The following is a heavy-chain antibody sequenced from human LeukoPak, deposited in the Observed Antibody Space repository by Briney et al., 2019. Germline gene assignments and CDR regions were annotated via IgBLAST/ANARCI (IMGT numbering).Heavy chain of an antibody. CDR3: ARLTLYQGYYFDY. J-gene: IGHJ4*02. D-gene: IGHD3-16*02. V-gene: IGHV4-34*01. Sequence: SETLSLTCAVYGGSFSGYYWSWIRQPSGKGLEWIGEINHSGSTNYNPSLKSRVTISVDTSKNQFSLKLSSVTAADTAVYYCARLTLYQGYYFDYWGQGTLVTVSS. CDR2: INHSGST. CDR1: GGSFSGYY.